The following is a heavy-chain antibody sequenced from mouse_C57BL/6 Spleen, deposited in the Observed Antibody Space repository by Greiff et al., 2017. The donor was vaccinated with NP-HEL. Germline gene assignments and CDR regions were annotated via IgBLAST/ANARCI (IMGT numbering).Heavy chain of an antibody. D-gene: IGHD1-1*01. CDR1: GYTFTSYG. V-gene: IGHV1-81*01. CDR2: IYPRSGNT. Sequence: QVQLQQSGAELARPGASVKLSCKASGYTFTSYGISWVKQRTGQGLEWIGEIYPRSGNTYYNEKFKGKATLTADKSSSTAYMELRSLTSEDSAVYFCARRGTTVVEDYYAMDYWGQGTSVTVSS. CDR3: ARRGTTVVEDYYAMDY. J-gene: IGHJ4*01.